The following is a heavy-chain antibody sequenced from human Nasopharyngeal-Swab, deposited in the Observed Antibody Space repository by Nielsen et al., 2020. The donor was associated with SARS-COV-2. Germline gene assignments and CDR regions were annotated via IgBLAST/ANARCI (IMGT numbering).Heavy chain of an antibody. J-gene: IGHJ4*02. D-gene: IGHD3-10*01. Sequence: GESLKISCAASGFTFSTYTMTWVRQAPGTGLVWVSRINRDGGSTDYADSVKGRFIISRDNAENTLSLQMNSLRAEDTAVYFCVRDVNYYGSGSLLDCWGQGTLVTVSS. V-gene: IGHV3-74*01. CDR2: INRDGGST. CDR3: VRDVNYYGSGSLLDC. CDR1: GFTFSTYT.